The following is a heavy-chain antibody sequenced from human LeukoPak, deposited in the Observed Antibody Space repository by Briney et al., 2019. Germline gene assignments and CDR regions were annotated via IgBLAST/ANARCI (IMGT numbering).Heavy chain of an antibody. D-gene: IGHD6-6*01. CDR3: ASPNFSSSEGY. CDR2: ISGSGGST. J-gene: IGHJ4*02. CDR1: GFTFSSYS. V-gene: IGHV3-23*01. Sequence: GGSLRLSCAASGFTFSSYSMNWVRQAPGKGLEWVSAISGSGGSTYYADSVKGRFTISRDNSKNTLYLQMNSLRAEDTAVYYCASPNFSSSEGYWGQGTLVTVSS.